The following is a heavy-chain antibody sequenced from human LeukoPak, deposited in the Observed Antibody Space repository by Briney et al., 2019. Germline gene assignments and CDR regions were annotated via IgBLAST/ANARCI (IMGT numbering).Heavy chain of an antibody. J-gene: IGHJ4*02. CDR2: MHYSVIT. D-gene: IGHD5-12*01. CDR3: ARAVRSGYDGLSVDY. V-gene: IGHV4-59*12. CDR1: GGSLNRYY. Sequence: SETLSLACTVSGGSLNRYYCTWIRQPPGEGLEWNGYMHYSVITKYNTAHKNRVTISVDTSKNQCSLKLSSVTAADTAVYYCARAVRSGYDGLSVDYWGQGTLVTVSS.